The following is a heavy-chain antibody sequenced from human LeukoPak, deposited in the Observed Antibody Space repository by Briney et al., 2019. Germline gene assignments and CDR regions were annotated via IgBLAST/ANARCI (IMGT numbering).Heavy chain of an antibody. CDR3: ASRPRGGPRGVWGNHYYFDY. Sequence: GGSLRLSCAASGFTVSSNYMSWVRQAPGKGLEWVSVIYSGGSTYYADSVKGRFTISRDNSKNTLYLQMNSLRAEDTAVYYCASRPRGGPRGVWGNHYYFDYWGQGTLVTVSS. J-gene: IGHJ4*02. CDR1: GFTVSSNY. D-gene: IGHD3-16*01. CDR2: IYSGGST. V-gene: IGHV3-66*01.